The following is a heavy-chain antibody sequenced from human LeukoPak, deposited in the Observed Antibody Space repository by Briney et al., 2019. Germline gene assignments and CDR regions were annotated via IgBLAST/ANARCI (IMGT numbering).Heavy chain of an antibody. CDR3: ARRAGAYSHPYDY. CDR2: IYSDNT. Sequence: GGSLRLSCTVSGFTVSSNSMSWVRQAPGKGLEWVSFIYSDNTHYSASVKGRFTISRDNSKNTLYLQMNSLRAEDTAVYYCARRAGAYSHPYDYWGQGTLVTVSS. CDR1: GFTVSSNS. J-gene: IGHJ4*02. D-gene: IGHD4/OR15-4a*01. V-gene: IGHV3-53*01.